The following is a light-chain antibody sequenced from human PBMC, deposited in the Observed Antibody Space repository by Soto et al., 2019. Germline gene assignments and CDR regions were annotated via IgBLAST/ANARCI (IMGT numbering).Light chain of an antibody. CDR3: QQYGSSPS. CDR2: GAS. Sequence: EIVLTQSPGTLSLSPGERATLSCRASQSVSSDFLAWYQQKPGQAPRLLIYGASSMATGIPDRFSGSGSGTDFTLTISRLEPEEFAVYYCQQYGSSPSFGQWTKWDIK. CDR1: QSVSSDF. J-gene: IGKJ1*01. V-gene: IGKV3-20*01.